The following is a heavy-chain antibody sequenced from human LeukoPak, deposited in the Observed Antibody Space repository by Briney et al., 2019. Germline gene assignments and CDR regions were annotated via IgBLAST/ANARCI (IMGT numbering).Heavy chain of an antibody. CDR2: INPSGGST. J-gene: IGHJ6*03. CDR3: ARARHSSSWKDYYYYYMDV. Sequence: ASVKVSCKPSGYTFTIYYMHWVRQAPGQGLEWMGIINPSGGSTSYAQKFQGRVTMTRDTSTSTVYMELSSLRSEDTAVYYCARARHSSSWKDYYYYYMDVWGKGTTVTVSS. CDR1: GYTFTIYY. V-gene: IGHV1-46*01. D-gene: IGHD6-13*01.